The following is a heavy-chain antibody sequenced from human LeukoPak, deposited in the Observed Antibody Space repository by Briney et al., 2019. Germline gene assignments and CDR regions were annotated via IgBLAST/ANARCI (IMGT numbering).Heavy chain of an antibody. CDR2: ISDSSAM. J-gene: IGHJ4*02. Sequence: GGSLRLSCAASGFTFSTYSMKWVRQAPGKGLEWVSYISDSSAMYYADSVRGRFTISRENDKNSLFLQMNGLRAEDTAVYYCARDGGYSGYDADCWGQGTLVTVSS. CDR1: GFTFSTYS. D-gene: IGHD5-12*01. V-gene: IGHV3-48*01. CDR3: ARDGGYSGYDADC.